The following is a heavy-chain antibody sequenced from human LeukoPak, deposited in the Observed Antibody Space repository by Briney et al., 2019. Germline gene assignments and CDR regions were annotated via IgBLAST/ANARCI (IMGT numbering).Heavy chain of an antibody. CDR2: ISYDGSNK. D-gene: IGHD3-3*01. V-gene: IGHV3-30*03. CDR3: ARYTGSTNFGFQH. Sequence: GGSLRLSCAASGFTFSSYGMHWVRQAPGKGLEWVAVISYDGSNKYYADSVKGRFTISRDNSKNTLYLQMNSLRAEDTAVYYCARYTGSTNFGFQHWGQGTLVTVSS. J-gene: IGHJ1*01. CDR1: GFTFSSYG.